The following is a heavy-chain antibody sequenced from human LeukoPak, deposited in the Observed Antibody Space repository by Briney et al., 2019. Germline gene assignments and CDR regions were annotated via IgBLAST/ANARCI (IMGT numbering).Heavy chain of an antibody. CDR1: GYTFTGYY. Sequence: GASVKVSCKASGYTFTGYYMHWVRQAPGQGPEWMGWINPNSGGTNYAQKFQGWVTMTRDTSISTAYMELSRLRSDDTAVYYCARDLGYCSSTSCYRYYYGMDVWGRGTTVTVSS. J-gene: IGHJ6*02. CDR3: ARDLGYCSSTSCYRYYYGMDV. D-gene: IGHD2-2*01. V-gene: IGHV1-2*04. CDR2: INPNSGGT.